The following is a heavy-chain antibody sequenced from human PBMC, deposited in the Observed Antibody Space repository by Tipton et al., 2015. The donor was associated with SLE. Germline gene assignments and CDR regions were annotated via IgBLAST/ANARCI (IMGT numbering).Heavy chain of an antibody. V-gene: IGHV3-49*04. D-gene: IGHD1-26*01. CDR1: VFTFGDYA. Sequence: SLRLSCTASVFTFGDYAMSWVRQAPGKGLEWVGFIRSKAYGGTTEYAASVKGRFTISRDDSKSIAYLQMNSLKTEDTAVYYCTRDCSGSYDDAFDIWGQGTMVTVSS. CDR3: TRDCSGSYDDAFDI. J-gene: IGHJ3*02. CDR2: IRSKAYGGTT.